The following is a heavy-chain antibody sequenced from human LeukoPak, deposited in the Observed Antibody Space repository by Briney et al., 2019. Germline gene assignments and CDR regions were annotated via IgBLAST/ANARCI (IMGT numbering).Heavy chain of an antibody. J-gene: IGHJ4*02. V-gene: IGHV4-59*01. D-gene: IGHD5-24*01. CDR1: GGSISSYY. Sequence: SETLSLTCTVSGGSISSYYWGWIRQPPGKGLEWIGYIYYSGSTNYNPSLKSRVTISVDTSKNQFSLKLSSVTAADTAVYYCARGREMATISDYWGQGTLVTVSS. CDR3: ARGREMATISDY. CDR2: IYYSGST.